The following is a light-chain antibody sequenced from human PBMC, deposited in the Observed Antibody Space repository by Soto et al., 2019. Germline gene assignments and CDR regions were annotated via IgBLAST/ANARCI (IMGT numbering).Light chain of an antibody. V-gene: IGKV1-9*01. Sequence: IQLTQSPSSLSASVGDRVTFTCRASEDISSYLVWYQQKPGAAPKLLIYAASALHSGVTSRFSGSGSGTDFTLTISSLHPEDFAVSFWQQFKNYPITVGQGTRLEIK. J-gene: IGKJ5*01. CDR1: EDISSY. CDR2: AAS. CDR3: QQFKNYPIT.